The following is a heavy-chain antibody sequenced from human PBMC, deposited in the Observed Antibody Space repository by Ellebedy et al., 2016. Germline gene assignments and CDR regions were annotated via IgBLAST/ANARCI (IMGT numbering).Heavy chain of an antibody. V-gene: IGHV4-59*08. J-gene: IGHJ4*02. CDR2: IYYSGST. Sequence: SETLSLXXTVSGGSINSYYWSWIRQPPGKGLEWIGYIYYSGSTNYNPSLKSRVTISVDTSRNRFSLKLTSVTAADTAVYYCARHGSRNSPFDYWGQGTLVTVSS. CDR1: GGSINSYY. D-gene: IGHD3-10*01. CDR3: ARHGSRNSPFDY.